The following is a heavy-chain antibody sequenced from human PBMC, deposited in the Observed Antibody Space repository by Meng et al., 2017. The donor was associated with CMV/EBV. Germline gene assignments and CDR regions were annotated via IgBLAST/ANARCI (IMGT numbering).Heavy chain of an antibody. CDR3: AKGLHVVDY. CDR1: GFTFSRYG. J-gene: IGHJ4*02. D-gene: IGHD2-21*01. CDR2: INNNGGNT. V-gene: IGHV3-74*01. Sequence: GESLTISCAASGFTFSRYGMNWVRQAPGKGLEWVSVINNNGGNTYYADSVKGRFTISRDNSKNTLYLQMNSLRAEDTAVYYCAKGLHVVDYRGQGTLVTVSS.